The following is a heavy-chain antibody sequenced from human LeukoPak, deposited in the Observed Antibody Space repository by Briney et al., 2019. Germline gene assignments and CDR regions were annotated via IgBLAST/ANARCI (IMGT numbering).Heavy chain of an antibody. V-gene: IGHV4-61*01. CDR2: IYYSGST. J-gene: IGHJ4*02. Sequence: SETLSLTCTVSGGSISSSSYYWGWIRQPPGKGLEWIGYIYYSGSTNYNPSLKSRVTISVDTSKNQFSLKLSSVTAADTAVYYCAREGGAGLFDYWGQGTLVTVSS. D-gene: IGHD6-19*01. CDR1: GGSISSSSYY. CDR3: AREGGAGLFDY.